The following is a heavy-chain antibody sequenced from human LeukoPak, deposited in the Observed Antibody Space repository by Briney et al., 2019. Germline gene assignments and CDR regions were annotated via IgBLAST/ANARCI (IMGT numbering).Heavy chain of an antibody. CDR2: IWYDGSNK. CDR3: ARDDRLRRALFDY. D-gene: IGHD5-12*01. CDR1: GFTFSSYG. J-gene: IGHJ4*02. V-gene: IGHV3-33*01. Sequence: GRSLRLSCAASGFTFSSYGMHWVRQAPGKGLEWVAVIWYDGSNKYYADSVKYRFTISRDNSNNTLYLQMNSLRAADTAVYYCARDDRLRRALFDYWGPGTLVTVSS.